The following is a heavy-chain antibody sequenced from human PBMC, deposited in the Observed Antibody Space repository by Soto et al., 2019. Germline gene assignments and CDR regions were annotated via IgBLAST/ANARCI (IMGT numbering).Heavy chain of an antibody. J-gene: IGHJ6*02. CDR3: ARDCGYEYGMDV. D-gene: IGHD2-15*01. CDR2: ISGASGTI. V-gene: IGHV3-48*01. CDR1: GFTFRNYN. Sequence: PGGSLRLSCAASGFTFRNYNMNWVRQAPGKGLEWLSYISGASGTIYYADSMQGRFTISRDNAKNSLYLQMNSLRAEDTAMYYCARDCGYEYGMDVWGQGTTVTVSS.